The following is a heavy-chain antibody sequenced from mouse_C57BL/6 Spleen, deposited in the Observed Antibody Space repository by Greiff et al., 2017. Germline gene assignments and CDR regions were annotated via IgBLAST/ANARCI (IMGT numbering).Heavy chain of an antibody. V-gene: IGHV7-3*01. Sequence: EVMLVESGGGLVQPGGSLSLSCAASGFTFTDYYMSWVRQPPGKALEWLGCIRNKANGYTTEYSASVKGRFTISRDNSQSILYPQMNALRAEDRATSYGASSDDDDPHCYFDYWGTGTTVTVSS. CDR2: IRNKANGYTT. CDR1: GFTFTDYY. CDR3: ASSDDDDPHCYFDY. J-gene: IGHJ1*03. D-gene: IGHD2-3*01.